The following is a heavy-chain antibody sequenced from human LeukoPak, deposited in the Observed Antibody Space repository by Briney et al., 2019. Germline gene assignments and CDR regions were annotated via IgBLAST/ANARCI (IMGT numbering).Heavy chain of an antibody. V-gene: IGHV4-31*03. Sequence: SETLSLTCTVSGGSISSSSYYWSWIRQHPGKGLEWIGYIYYSGSTYYNPSLKSRVTISVDTSKNQFSLKLSSVTAADTAVYYCARDPPPAYCGGDCYSVWGQGTLVTVSS. CDR2: IYYSGST. J-gene: IGHJ4*02. CDR1: GGSISSSSYY. CDR3: ARDPPPAYCGGDCYSV. D-gene: IGHD2-21*02.